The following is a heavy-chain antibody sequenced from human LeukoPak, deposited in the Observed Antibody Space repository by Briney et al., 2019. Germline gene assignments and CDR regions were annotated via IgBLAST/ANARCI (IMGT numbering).Heavy chain of an antibody. CDR2: ISSSGSTI. J-gene: IGHJ4*02. CDR3: ANRFDY. V-gene: IGHV3-48*03. CDR1: GFTFSSYE. Sequence: GGSLRLSCAASGFTFSSYEMNGVRQAPGKGLEGVSYISSSGSTIYYADSVKGRFTISRDNAKNALYLQMNSLRAKDTAVYYCANRFDYWGQGTLVTVSP.